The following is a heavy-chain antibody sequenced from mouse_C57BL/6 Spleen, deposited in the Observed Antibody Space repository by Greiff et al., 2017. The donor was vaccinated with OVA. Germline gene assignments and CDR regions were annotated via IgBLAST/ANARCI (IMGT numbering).Heavy chain of an antibody. D-gene: IGHD2-3*01. CDR3: ARSNDGYYAMDY. CDR1: GYTFTSYW. Sequence: QVQLPQSGAELVMPGASVKLSCKASGYTFTSYWMHWVKQRPGQGLEWIGEIDPSDSYTNYNQKFKGKSTLTVDKSSSTAYMQLSSLTSEDSAVYYCARSNDGYYAMDYWGQGTSVTVSS. CDR2: IDPSDSYT. V-gene: IGHV1-69*01. J-gene: IGHJ4*01.